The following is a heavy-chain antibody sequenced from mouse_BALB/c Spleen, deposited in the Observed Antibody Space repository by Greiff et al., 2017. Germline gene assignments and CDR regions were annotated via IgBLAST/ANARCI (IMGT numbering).Heavy chain of an antibody. Sequence: VQLKESGPGLVKPSQSLSLTCSVTGYSITSGYYWNWIRQFPGNKLEWMGYISYDGSNNYNPSLKNRISITRDTSKNQFFLKLNSVTTEDTATYYCARPATVEAKGLAYWGQGTLVTVSA. J-gene: IGHJ3*01. CDR2: ISYDGSN. CDR3: ARPATVEAKGLAY. V-gene: IGHV3-6*02. CDR1: GYSITSGYY. D-gene: IGHD1-1*01.